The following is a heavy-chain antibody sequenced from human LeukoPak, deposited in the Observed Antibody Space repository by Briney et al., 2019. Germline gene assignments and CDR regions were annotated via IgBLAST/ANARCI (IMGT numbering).Heavy chain of an antibody. CDR1: GFTFSSYW. Sequence: PGGSLRLSCAASGFTFSSYWMSWVRQAPGKGLEWVANIKEEGSEKYYADSVKGRFTISRDNAKNSLYLQLNSLRTDDTAVYYCARGLSYAVAYGDYWGQGTLVTVSS. CDR2: IKEEGSEK. J-gene: IGHJ4*02. CDR3: ARGLSYAVAYGDY. D-gene: IGHD6-19*01. V-gene: IGHV3-7*01.